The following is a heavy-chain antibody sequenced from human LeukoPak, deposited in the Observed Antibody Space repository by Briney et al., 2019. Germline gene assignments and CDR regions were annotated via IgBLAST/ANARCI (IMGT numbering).Heavy chain of an antibody. J-gene: IGHJ4*02. CDR2: IHISTNT. CDR1: GLTVSSEH. CDR3: ATDPPHADY. V-gene: IGHV3-66*01. Sequence: PGGSLRLSCVASGLTVSSEHMSWVRQAPGKGLEWVSTIHISTNTYYADSVKGRFTISRDNSENTLYLQMNSLRPEDTAVYYCATDPPHADYWGQGTQVTVSS.